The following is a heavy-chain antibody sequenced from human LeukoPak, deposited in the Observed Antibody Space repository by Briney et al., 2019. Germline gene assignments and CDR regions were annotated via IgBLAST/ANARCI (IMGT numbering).Heavy chain of an antibody. J-gene: IGHJ3*02. V-gene: IGHV4-30-4*08. CDR1: GGSISSGDYY. Sequence: SQTLSLTCTVSGGSISSGDYYWSWIRQPPGKGLEWIGCIYYSGSTYYNPSLKSRVTISVDTSKNQFSLKLTSVTAADTAVYYCARAFKWYSSSSVRAFDIWGQGTMVTVSS. CDR3: ARAFKWYSSSSVRAFDI. CDR2: IYYSGST. D-gene: IGHD6-6*01.